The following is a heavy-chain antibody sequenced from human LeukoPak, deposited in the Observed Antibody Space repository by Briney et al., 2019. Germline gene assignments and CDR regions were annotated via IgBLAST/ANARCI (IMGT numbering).Heavy chain of an antibody. CDR1: GASFSSSTYY. D-gene: IGHD6-13*01. J-gene: IGHJ4*02. CDR2: SYYSGST. CDR3: ARHAGGIAAAGTRPFDY. Sequence: SETLSLTCTVSGASFSSSTYYWGWIRQPPGKGLEWLGSSYYSGSTYYNPSLKSRVTMSVDTSKNQFSLKLNSVTAADTAVYYCARHAGGIAAAGTRPFDYWGQGTLVTVSS. V-gene: IGHV4-39*01.